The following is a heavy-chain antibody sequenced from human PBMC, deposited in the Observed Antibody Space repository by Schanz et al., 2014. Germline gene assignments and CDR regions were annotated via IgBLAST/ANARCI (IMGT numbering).Heavy chain of an antibody. V-gene: IGHV3-11*06. J-gene: IGHJ4*02. CDR1: GFPFSDYY. CDR2: ISDSGTYT. CDR3: VRDSFFAFDY. D-gene: IGHD3-3*01. Sequence: VQLLESGGGLVQPGGSLRLSCTASGFPFSDYYMTWIRQAPGKGLEWLSYISDSGTYTNYADSVKGRFTMSRDNAKNSVFLQMNSLRAEDTAVYYCVRDSFFAFDYWGQGTLVTVSS.